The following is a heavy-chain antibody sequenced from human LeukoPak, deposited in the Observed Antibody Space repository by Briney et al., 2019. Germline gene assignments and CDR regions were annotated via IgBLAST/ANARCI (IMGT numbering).Heavy chain of an antibody. J-gene: IGHJ4*02. CDR3: ARGTLMWFGAKMEYYFDS. CDR1: GAYFTNYY. CDR2: SSYTGNT. Sequence: SETLSLTCTVSGAYFTNYYWSFIRQPPGKGLEWIGFSSYTGNTNYNPSLKSRVTISLDMSKNQFSLSLKSVTAADTAMYYCARGTLMWFGAKMEYYFDSWGQGTPLTVSS. V-gene: IGHV4-59*01. D-gene: IGHD3-10*01.